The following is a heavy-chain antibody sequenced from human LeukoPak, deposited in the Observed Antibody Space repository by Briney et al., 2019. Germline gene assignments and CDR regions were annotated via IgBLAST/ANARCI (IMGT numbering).Heavy chain of an antibody. CDR1: GYTFTSYD. D-gene: IGHD3-10*01. V-gene: IGHV1-8*01. CDR3: ARGRVMVRGVIISPLNY. CDR2: MNPNSGNT. Sequence: ASVKVSCKASGYTFTSYDINWVRQATGQGLEWMGWMNPNSGNTGYAQKFQGRVTMTRNTSISTVYMELSSLRSEDTAVYYCARGRVMVRGVIISPLNYWGQGTLVTVSS. J-gene: IGHJ4*02.